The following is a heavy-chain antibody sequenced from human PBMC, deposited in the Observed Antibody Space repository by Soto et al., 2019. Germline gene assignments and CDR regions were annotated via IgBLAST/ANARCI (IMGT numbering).Heavy chain of an antibody. CDR3: AREYGDYGGSPYYFDY. D-gene: IGHD4-17*01. V-gene: IGHV3-66*01. Sequence: VQLVESGGGVVQPGRSLRLSCAASGFTFSSNYMSWVRQAPGKGLEWVSVIYSGGSTYYADSVKGRFTISRDNSKNTLYLQMNSLRAEDTAVYYCAREYGDYGGSPYYFDYWGQGTLVTVSS. J-gene: IGHJ4*02. CDR2: IYSGGST. CDR1: GFTFSSNY.